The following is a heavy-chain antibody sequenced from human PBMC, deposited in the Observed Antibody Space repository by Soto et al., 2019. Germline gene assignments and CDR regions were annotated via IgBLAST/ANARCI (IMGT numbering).Heavy chain of an antibody. CDR1: GFTFSSYW. V-gene: IGHV3-7*05. J-gene: IGHJ3*02. CDR3: ARDSGSYMWDAFDI. Sequence: EVQLVESGGGLVQPGGFLRLSCAASGFTFSSYWMSWVRQAPGKGLEWVANIKQDGSEKYYVDSVKGRFTISRDNAKNSLYLQMNSLRAEDTAVYYCARDSGSYMWDAFDIWGQGTMVTVSS. D-gene: IGHD1-26*01. CDR2: IKQDGSEK.